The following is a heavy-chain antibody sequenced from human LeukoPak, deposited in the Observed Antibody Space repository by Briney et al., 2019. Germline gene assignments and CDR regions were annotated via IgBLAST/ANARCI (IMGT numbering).Heavy chain of an antibody. CDR3: ARDEREGAFDI. V-gene: IGHV4-31*03. CDR1: GDSISSGAYY. CDR2: ISYSGNT. Sequence: SQTLSLTCTVSGDSISSGAYYWSWIRQHPGKGLEWIGYISYSGNTYYNPSLRGRLTMSVDTSKNQFSLELSSVTAADTAMYYCARDEREGAFDIWGQGTMVTVSS. D-gene: IGHD5-24*01. J-gene: IGHJ3*02.